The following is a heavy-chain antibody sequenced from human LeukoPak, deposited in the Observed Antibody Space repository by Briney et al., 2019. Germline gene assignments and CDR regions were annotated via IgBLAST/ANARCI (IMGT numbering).Heavy chain of an antibody. D-gene: IGHD6-19*01. Sequence: GGSLRLSCAASGFTFSNSAMSWVRQAPGKGLEWVSTLSGSGITTYYADSVTGRFTISRDNSKNTLYLQMNSLRAEDTAVYYCAEGIYSSGWSYFDYWGHGTLVTVSS. J-gene: IGHJ4*01. V-gene: IGHV3-23*01. CDR1: GFTFSNSA. CDR2: LSGSGITT. CDR3: AEGIYSSGWSYFDY.